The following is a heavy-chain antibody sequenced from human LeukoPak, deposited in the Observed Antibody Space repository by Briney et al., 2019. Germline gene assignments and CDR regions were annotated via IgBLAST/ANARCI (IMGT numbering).Heavy chain of an antibody. J-gene: IGHJ4*02. Sequence: GGSLRLSCAASGFTFSSYAMSWVRQAPGKGLEWVSVIYSGGTTYYADSVKGRFTISRDNSKNTLYLQMNSLRAEDTAVYYCARGMGSSWSSYYFDYWGQGTLVTVSS. D-gene: IGHD6-13*01. CDR3: ARGMGSSWSSYYFDY. V-gene: IGHV3-66*01. CDR1: GFTFSSYA. CDR2: IYSGGTT.